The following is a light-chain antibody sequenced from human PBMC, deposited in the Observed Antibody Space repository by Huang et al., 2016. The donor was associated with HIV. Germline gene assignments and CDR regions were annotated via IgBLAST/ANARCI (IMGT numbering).Light chain of an antibody. Sequence: DIQMTQSPSSLSASVGDRVTITCRASQRISNYLNWYQQKPGRAPKLLIYAASTLQSGVPSRFSGGRSGTDFTLAISSLQREDFATYYCQQSYSTPLTFGGGTKVEIK. J-gene: IGKJ4*01. V-gene: IGKV1-39*01. CDR3: QQSYSTPLT. CDR1: QRISNY. CDR2: AAS.